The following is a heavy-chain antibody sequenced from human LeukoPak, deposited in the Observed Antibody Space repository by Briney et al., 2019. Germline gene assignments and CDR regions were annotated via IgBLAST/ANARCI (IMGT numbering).Heavy chain of an antibody. Sequence: SETLSLTCTVSGGSISSGDYYWSWIRQPPGKGLEWIGYIYYSGSTYYNPSLKSRVTISVDTSKNQFSLKLSSVTAADTAVYYCARQREDIVVVVAATPYYSFDYWGQGTLVTVSS. CDR3: ARQREDIVVVVAATPYYSFDY. D-gene: IGHD2-15*01. J-gene: IGHJ4*02. CDR2: IYYSGST. V-gene: IGHV4-30-4*08. CDR1: GGSISSGDYY.